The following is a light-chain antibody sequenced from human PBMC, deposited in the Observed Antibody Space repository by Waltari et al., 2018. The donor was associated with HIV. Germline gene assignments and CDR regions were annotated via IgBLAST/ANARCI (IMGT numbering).Light chain of an antibody. V-gene: IGLV2-23*02. CDR1: SSAVGSYNL. J-gene: IGLJ1*01. CDR2: EVS. CDR3: CSYAGSGDV. Sequence: QSALTPPASVSGSPGQSLTISCTGTSSAVGSYNLVSWYQQHPGKAPKLMIYEVSKRPSGVSNRFSGSKSGNTASLTISGLQAEDEADYYCCSYAGSGDVFGTGTKVTVL.